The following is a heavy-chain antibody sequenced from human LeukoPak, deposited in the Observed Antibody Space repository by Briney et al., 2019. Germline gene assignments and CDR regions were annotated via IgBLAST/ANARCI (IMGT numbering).Heavy chain of an antibody. J-gene: IGHJ6*03. CDR1: GYTFTGYY. Sequence: ASVKVSCKASGYTFTGYYMHWVRQAPGQGLEWMGWINPHSGGTNYAQKFQGRVTMTRDTSISTVYMELSRLRSDDMAVYYCARGPSAAGPLFYYYYYMDVWGKGTTVTVSS. D-gene: IGHD6-13*01. CDR2: INPHSGGT. V-gene: IGHV1-2*02. CDR3: ARGPSAAGPLFYYYYYMDV.